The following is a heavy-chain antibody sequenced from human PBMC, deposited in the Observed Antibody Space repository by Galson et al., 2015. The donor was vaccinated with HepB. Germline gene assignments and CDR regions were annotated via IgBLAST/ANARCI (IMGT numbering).Heavy chain of an antibody. CDR1: GGSFSGYY. Sequence: SLTCAVYGGSFSGYYWSWIRQPPGKGLEWIGEINHSGSTNYNPSLKSRVTISVDTSKNQFSLKLNSVTAADTAVYYCARGRYYDSSGYYNNWFDPWGQGTLVTVSS. D-gene: IGHD3-22*01. V-gene: IGHV4-34*01. CDR3: ARGRYYDSSGYYNNWFDP. CDR2: INHSGST. J-gene: IGHJ5*02.